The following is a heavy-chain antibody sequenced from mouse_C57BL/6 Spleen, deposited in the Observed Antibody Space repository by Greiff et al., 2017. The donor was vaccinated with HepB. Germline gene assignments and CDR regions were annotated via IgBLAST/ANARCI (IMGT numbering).Heavy chain of an antibody. Sequence: VQLQQSGAELVRPGTSVKLSCKASGYTFTSYWMHWVKQRPGQGLEWIGVIDPSDSYTNYNQKFKGKATLTVDTSSSTAYMQLSSLTSEDSAVYYCAITMVTTGDYWGQGTTLTVSS. CDR2: IDPSDSYT. J-gene: IGHJ2*01. CDR3: AITMVTTGDY. CDR1: GYTFTSYW. D-gene: IGHD2-2*01. V-gene: IGHV1-59*01.